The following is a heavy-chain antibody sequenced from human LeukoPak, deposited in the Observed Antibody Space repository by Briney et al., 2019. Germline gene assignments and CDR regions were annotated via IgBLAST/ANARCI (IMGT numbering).Heavy chain of an antibody. CDR3: ARDKEWLSDYYYMDV. D-gene: IGHD3-3*01. CDR1: GGSTSSSSYY. V-gene: IGHV4-39*07. J-gene: IGHJ6*03. CDR2: IYYSGST. Sequence: PSGTLSLTCTVSGGSTSSSSYYWGWIRQPPGKGLEWIGSIYYSGSTYYNPSLKSRVTISVHTSKNQFSLKLSSVTAADTAVYYCARDKEWLSDYYYMDVWGKGTTVTVSS.